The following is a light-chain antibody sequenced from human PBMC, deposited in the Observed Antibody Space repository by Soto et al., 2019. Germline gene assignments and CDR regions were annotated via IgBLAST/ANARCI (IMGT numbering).Light chain of an antibody. CDR1: ERLSSVY. CDR3: QQYGGSPRIT. V-gene: IGKV3-20*01. Sequence: EIVLTQSPGTLSLSPGERATLSCRASERLSSVYLAWYQQRPGQPPRHLIYGASNRATGIPDRFSGSGSGTDFTLIINRLEPEDVAIYYCQQYGGSPRITFGQGTRLEIK. J-gene: IGKJ5*01. CDR2: GAS.